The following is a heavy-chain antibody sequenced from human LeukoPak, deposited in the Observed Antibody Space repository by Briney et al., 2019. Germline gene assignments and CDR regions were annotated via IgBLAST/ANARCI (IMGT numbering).Heavy chain of an antibody. CDR3: ARDLGDYDFWSVQTSWFDP. CDR2: IIPIFGTA. CDR1: GGTFSSYA. J-gene: IGHJ5*02. Sequence: SVKVSCKASGGTFSSYAISWVRQAPGQGLEWMGGIIPIFGTANYAQKFQGRVTITTDESTSTAYMELSSLRSEDTAAYYCARDLGDYDFWSVQTSWFDPWGQGTLVTVSS. V-gene: IGHV1-69*05. D-gene: IGHD3-3*01.